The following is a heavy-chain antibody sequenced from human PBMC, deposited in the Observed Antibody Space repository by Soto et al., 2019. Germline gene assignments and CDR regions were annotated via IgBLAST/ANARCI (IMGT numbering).Heavy chain of an antibody. CDR3: AKDQDRITIFGVADY. CDR2: ISGSGGST. J-gene: IGHJ4*02. V-gene: IGHV3-23*01. CDR1: GFTFSSYA. D-gene: IGHD3-3*01. Sequence: GGSLRLSCAASGFTFSSYAMSWVRQAPGKGLEWVSAISGSGGSTYYADSVKGRFTISRDNSKNTLYLQMNGLRAEDTAVYYCAKDQDRITIFGVADYWGQGTLVTVSS.